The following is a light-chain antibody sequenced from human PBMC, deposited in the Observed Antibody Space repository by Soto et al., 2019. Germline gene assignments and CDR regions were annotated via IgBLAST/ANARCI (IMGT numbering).Light chain of an antibody. Sequence: QSALTQPPSASGSPGQSVTVSCTGTSSDVGGYNFVSWYQQHPGKVPKLILYEVNKRPSGVPDRFSGSKSGNTASLTVSGLQAEDEADYYCGSYSNINTLLFGGGTKLTVL. CDR2: EVN. V-gene: IGLV2-8*01. CDR1: SSDVGGYNF. CDR3: GSYSNINTLL. J-gene: IGLJ2*01.